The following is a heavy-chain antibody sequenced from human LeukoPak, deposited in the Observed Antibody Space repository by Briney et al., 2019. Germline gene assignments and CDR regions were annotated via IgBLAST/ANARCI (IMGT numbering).Heavy chain of an antibody. CDR3: AREAVPIAALSH. CDR1: GFTFNNYW. J-gene: IGHJ4*02. V-gene: IGHV3-7*01. D-gene: IGHD6-6*01. Sequence: GGSLRLSCTASGFTFNNYWMTWVRQAPGKGLEWVANIKQDGSEKYYVDSVKGRFTISRDNAKNSLYLQMNSLRAEDTAVYYCAREAVPIAALSHWGQGTLVTVSS. CDR2: IKQDGSEK.